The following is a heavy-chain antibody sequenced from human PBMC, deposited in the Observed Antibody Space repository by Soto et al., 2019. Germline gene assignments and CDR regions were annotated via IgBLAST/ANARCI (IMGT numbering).Heavy chain of an antibody. Sequence: QVQLVESGGGVVQPGRSLRLSCAASGFTFRSYGMHWVRQAPGKGLEWVAHISYDGSDKYYADSVKGRFSMSRDNSKSTLFLQLNSLRPEDTAVYYCAKDRCWNDALYYFDYWGQGTLVTVSS. V-gene: IGHV3-30*18. CDR2: ISYDGSDK. D-gene: IGHD1-1*01. J-gene: IGHJ4*02. CDR3: AKDRCWNDALYYFDY. CDR1: GFTFRSYG.